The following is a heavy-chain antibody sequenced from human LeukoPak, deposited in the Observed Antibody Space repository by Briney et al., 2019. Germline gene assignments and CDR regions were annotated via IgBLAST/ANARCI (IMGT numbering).Heavy chain of an antibody. CDR1: GYTFTTYG. D-gene: IGHD6-13*01. CDR2: MNPNSGNT. J-gene: IGHJ6*03. Sequence: ASVKVSCKSSGYTFTTYGISWMRQAPGQGLEWMGWMNPNSGNTGYAQKFQGRVTITRNTSISTAYVELSSLRSEDTAVYYCARGPRPYSSSWYYYYYMDVWGKGTTVTVSS. V-gene: IGHV1-8*03. CDR3: ARGPRPYSSSWYYYYYMDV.